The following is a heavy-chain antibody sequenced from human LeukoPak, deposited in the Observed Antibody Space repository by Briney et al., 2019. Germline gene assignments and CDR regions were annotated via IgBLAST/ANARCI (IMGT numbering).Heavy chain of an antibody. D-gene: IGHD6-19*01. CDR1: GYTLTELS. J-gene: IGHJ6*02. V-gene: IGHV1-24*01. Sequence: ASVKVSCKVSGYTLTELSMHWVRQAPGKWLEWMGGFDPEDGETIYAQKFQGRVTMTEDTSTDTAYMELSSLRSEDTAVYYCATGPGLYYYYGMDVWGQGTTVTVSS. CDR2: FDPEDGET. CDR3: ATGPGLYYYYGMDV.